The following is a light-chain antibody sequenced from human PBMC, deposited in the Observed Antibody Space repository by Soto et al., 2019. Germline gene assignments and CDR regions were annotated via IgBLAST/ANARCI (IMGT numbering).Light chain of an antibody. V-gene: IGKV1-12*01. CDR1: QGISSW. J-gene: IGKJ4*01. Sequence: DIQMTHSPSSLSASVLYTVPIPRGASQGISSWLAWYQQKPGKAPKLLIYAASSLQSGVPSRFSGSGSGTDFTLTISSLQPEDFATYYCQQANSFPLTFGGGTKVDIK. CDR2: AAS. CDR3: QQANSFPLT.